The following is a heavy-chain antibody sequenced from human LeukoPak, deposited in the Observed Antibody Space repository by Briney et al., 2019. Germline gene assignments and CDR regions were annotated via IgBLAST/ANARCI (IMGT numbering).Heavy chain of an antibody. D-gene: IGHD3-10*01. J-gene: IGHJ6*02. Sequence: PGGSLRLSCAASESTFSNYSMNWVRQAPGKGLEWVSVVYGGDTTYYADSVKGRFTISRDNSKNTLYLQMNSLRAEDTAVYYCARDAHTSSGSYWCGVDYYYGLDVWGQGTTVTVSS. CDR1: ESTFSNYS. CDR3: ARDAHTSSGSYWCGVDYYYGLDV. CDR2: VYGGDTT. V-gene: IGHV3-66*01.